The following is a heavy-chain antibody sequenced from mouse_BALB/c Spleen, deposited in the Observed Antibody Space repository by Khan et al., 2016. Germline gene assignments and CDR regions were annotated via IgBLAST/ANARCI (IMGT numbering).Heavy chain of an antibody. CDR1: AYSITSDYA. CDR2: ISYSGDT. J-gene: IGHJ4*01. Sequence: EVQLQESGPGLVKPSQSLSLTCTVTAYSITSDYAWNWVRQFPGNKLEWMGYISYSGDTRYNPSLKSRISITRDTSKNQFFLHLNSVTSEDTATYYCARRGNGYYFYGLDIWGQGTSVTVSS. V-gene: IGHV3-2*02. CDR3: ARRGNGYYFYGLDI. D-gene: IGHD2-3*01.